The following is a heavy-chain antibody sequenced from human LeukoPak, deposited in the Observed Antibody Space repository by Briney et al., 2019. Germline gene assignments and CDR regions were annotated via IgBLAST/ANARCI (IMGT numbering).Heavy chain of an antibody. CDR3: TLTTFGVVYYFDY. J-gene: IGHJ4*02. D-gene: IGHD1/OR15-1a*01. CDR2: ISYDGINQ. V-gene: IGHV3-30*04. CDR1: GFTFSSYA. Sequence: PGRSLRLSCATSGFTFSSYAMHWVHQAPGKGLEWVALISYDGINQYYADSVKGRFIISRDNSKNTLYLQLNSLRLEDTAVYYCTLTTFGVVYYFDYWGQGTLVTVSS.